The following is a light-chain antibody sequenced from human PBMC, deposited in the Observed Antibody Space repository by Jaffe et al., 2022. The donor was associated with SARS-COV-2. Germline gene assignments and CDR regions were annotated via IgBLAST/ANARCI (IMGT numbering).Light chain of an antibody. CDR3: QQYYSTPPWT. CDR2: WAS. CDR1: QSVLNSPNNKNY. V-gene: IGKV4-1*01. Sequence: DIVMTQSPDSLAVSLGERATINCKSSQSVLNSPNNKNYLAWYQQKPGQSPKLLIYWASTRESGVPARFSGSGSGTDFTLTISSLQAEDVAVYYCQQYYSTPPWTFGQGTRVEIK. J-gene: IGKJ1*01.